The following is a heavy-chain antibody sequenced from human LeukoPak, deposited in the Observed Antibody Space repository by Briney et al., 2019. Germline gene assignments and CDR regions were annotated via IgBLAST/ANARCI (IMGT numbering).Heavy chain of an antibody. J-gene: IGHJ5*02. D-gene: IGHD3-10*01. V-gene: IGHV4-59*08. CDR3: VRVHYSSWSLSSWLDL. CDR1: SDSISDYY. CDR2: ISYSGGG. Sequence: PETLSLTCTVSSDSISDYYWGWIRQPPGKGLEWIGYISYSGGGSYNPSLKPPVTISLDTSKNQVSLKLSSVTAADTAIYYCVRVHYSSWSLSSWLDLWGRGILVSVSS.